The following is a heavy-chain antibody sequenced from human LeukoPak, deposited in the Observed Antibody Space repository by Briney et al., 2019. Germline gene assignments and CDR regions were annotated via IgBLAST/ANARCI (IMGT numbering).Heavy chain of an antibody. Sequence: KPSETLSLTCAVSGVSVSSNNWWIWVRQPPGKGLEWIGEIYHSGSTHYNPSLKSRVTISVDKSKNQFSLRLTSVTAADTAVYYCAKSLAGTGPDYWGQGTLVTVSS. J-gene: IGHJ4*02. CDR1: GVSVSSNNW. V-gene: IGHV4-4*02. D-gene: IGHD1-14*01. CDR3: AKSLAGTGPDY. CDR2: IYHSGST.